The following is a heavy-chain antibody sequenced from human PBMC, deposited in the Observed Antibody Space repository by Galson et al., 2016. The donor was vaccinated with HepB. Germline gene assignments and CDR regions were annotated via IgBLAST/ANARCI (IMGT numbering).Heavy chain of an antibody. CDR2: IYYSGDT. J-gene: IGHJ4*01. V-gene: IGHV4-59*01. Sequence: SETLSLTCTVAGGSITSFYWSWIRQPPGKGLEWIGDIYYSGDTNYNPSLKSRVTLSVDTSKNQFSLKLSSVTAADTAVYYCARNGGGSQYYFDYWGHGTLVTVSA. CDR1: GGSITSFY. D-gene: IGHD3-16*01. CDR3: ARNGGGSQYYFDY.